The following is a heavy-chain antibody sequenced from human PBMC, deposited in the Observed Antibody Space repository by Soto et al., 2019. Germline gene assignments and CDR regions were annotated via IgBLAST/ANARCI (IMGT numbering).Heavy chain of an antibody. CDR1: GFSFSSYW. CDR2: IKTDGSII. CDR3: ARVGQGAWYFDL. D-gene: IGHD1-26*01. V-gene: IGHV3-74*02. Sequence: EVQLVESGGGLVQPGGSLRLSCAASGFSFSSYWMHWVRQDPGKGLVWVSRIKTDGSIISHADSVKGRFTVSRDNAENTLYLQMNSLRADDTAVYYCARVGQGAWYFDLWGRGTLVTVSS. J-gene: IGHJ2*01.